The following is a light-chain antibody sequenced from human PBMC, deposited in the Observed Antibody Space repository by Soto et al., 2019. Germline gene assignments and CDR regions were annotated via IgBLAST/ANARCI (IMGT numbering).Light chain of an antibody. Sequence: EIVLTQSPGTLSLSPGETATLSCRASQSVSSSYLAWYQQKPGQAPRLLIYVASSRATGLPARFSGSGSGTDFTLTISSLESEDFAVYYCQQYGSSPHTFGQGTKLEIK. CDR3: QQYGSSPHT. CDR2: VAS. CDR1: QSVSSSY. J-gene: IGKJ2*01. V-gene: IGKV3-20*01.